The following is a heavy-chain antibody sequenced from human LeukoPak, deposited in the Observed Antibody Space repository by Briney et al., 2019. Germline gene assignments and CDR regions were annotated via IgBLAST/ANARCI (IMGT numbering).Heavy chain of an antibody. V-gene: IGHV1-2*02. D-gene: IGHD6-13*01. CDR1: GYTFTGYY. CDR3: ARQGALVKGIDY. CDR2: INPNSGVT. J-gene: IGHJ4*02. Sequence: GASLKVSCKASGYTFTGYYMHWVRQAPGQGLEWMGWINPNSGVTNYAQKFQGRVTMTRDTSISTVYMELSRLRSDDTAVYYCARQGALVKGIDYWGQGALVTVSS.